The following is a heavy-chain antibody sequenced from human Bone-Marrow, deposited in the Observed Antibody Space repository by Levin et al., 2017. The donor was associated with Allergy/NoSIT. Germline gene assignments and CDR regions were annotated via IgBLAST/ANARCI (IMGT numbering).Heavy chain of an antibody. CDR2: IKQDGSEK. Sequence: AGGSLRLSCAASGFTFSTYWMTWVRQAPGKGLEWVANIKQDGSEKYYVDSVKGRFSISRDNAKNSLYLQMNSLRAEDTAVYYCATDRGLDVWGQGTTVTVSS. CDR1: GFTFSTYW. J-gene: IGHJ6*02. V-gene: IGHV3-7*01. CDR3: ATDRGLDV.